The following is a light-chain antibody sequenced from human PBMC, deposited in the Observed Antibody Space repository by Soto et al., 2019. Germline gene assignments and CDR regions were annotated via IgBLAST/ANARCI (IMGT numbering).Light chain of an antibody. CDR2: GAS. CDR3: QQYNNWPPT. Sequence: EIVMTQSPATLSVSPGERATLSRRASQSVSSNLAWYQQKPGQARRLLIYGASTRATGITARFSGSGSGTEFTLTISSLQSEDFAVYYCQQYNNWPPTFGQGTQVDIK. CDR1: QSVSSN. V-gene: IGKV3-15*01. J-gene: IGKJ1*01.